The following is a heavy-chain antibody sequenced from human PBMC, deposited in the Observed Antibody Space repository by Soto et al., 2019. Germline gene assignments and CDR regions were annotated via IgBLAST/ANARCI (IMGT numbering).Heavy chain of an antibody. Sequence: GGSLRLSCAASGITFSNAWMSWVRQAPGKGLEWVGRMKSKTDGGTTDYAAPVKDRFTISRDDSKNTLYLQMDSLKTEDTAVYYCTTDTVVWGQGTLVTVS. D-gene: IGHD2-15*01. V-gene: IGHV3-15*01. CDR3: TTDTVV. J-gene: IGHJ4*02. CDR2: MKSKTDGGTT. CDR1: GITFSNAW.